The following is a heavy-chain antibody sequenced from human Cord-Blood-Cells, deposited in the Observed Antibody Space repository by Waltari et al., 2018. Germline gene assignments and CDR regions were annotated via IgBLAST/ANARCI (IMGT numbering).Heavy chain of an antibody. V-gene: IGHV1-24*01. CDR2: FDPEDGET. CDR3: ATDLDSSGWYWDY. Sequence: QVQLVQSGAEVKKPGASVKVSGRVSGYTLTALSRHPVREAPGKGLEWMGGFDPEDGETIYAQKFQGRVTMTEDTSTATAYMELSSLRSEDTAVYYCATDLDSSGWYWDYWGQGTLVTVSS. D-gene: IGHD6-19*01. J-gene: IGHJ4*02. CDR1: GYTLTALS.